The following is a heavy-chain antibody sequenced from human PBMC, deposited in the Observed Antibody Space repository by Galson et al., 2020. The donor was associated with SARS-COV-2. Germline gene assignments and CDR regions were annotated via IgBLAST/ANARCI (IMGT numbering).Heavy chain of an antibody. CDR1: GGSIISSSYY. V-gene: IGHV4-39*01. J-gene: IGHJ4*02. CDR3: ARRIAAADDSFDY. CDR2: IYYSGST. D-gene: IGHD6-13*01. Sequence: ASETLSLTCTVSGGSIISSSYYWGWIRQPPGKGLEWIGSIYYSGSTYYNPSLKSRVTISVDTSKNQFSLKLSSVTAADTAVYYCARRIAAADDSFDYWGQGTLVTVSS.